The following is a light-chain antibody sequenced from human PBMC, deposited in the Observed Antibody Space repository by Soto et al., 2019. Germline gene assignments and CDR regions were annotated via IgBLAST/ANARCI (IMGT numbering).Light chain of an antibody. CDR1: QSLSKS. J-gene: IGKJ1*01. Sequence: EIVLTQSPATLSLSPGERATLSCRASQSLSKSLVWYQQKPGQAPRLLIYGASSRATGIPDRFSGGGSGAEYTLTISSLQSEDFAVYYCQQYDKWPRTFGQGTKVDIK. CDR3: QQYDKWPRT. V-gene: IGKV3D-15*01. CDR2: GAS.